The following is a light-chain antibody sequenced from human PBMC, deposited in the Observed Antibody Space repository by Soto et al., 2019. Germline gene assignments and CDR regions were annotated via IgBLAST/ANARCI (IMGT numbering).Light chain of an antibody. CDR3: SSYTTNNTPV. CDR1: SSDVGLYNY. J-gene: IGLJ1*01. CDR2: DAS. Sequence: QSVLTQPASVSGSPGQSITISCTGTSSDVGLYNYVSWYQQHPGKAPKLMIYDASNRPSGVSNRFSGSKSGNTASLTISGLQAEDEAEYYCSSYTTNNTPVFGTGTKLTVL. V-gene: IGLV2-14*01.